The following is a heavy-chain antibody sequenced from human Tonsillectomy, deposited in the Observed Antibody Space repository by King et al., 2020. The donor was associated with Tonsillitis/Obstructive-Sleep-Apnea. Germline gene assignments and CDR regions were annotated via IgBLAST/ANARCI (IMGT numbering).Heavy chain of an antibody. J-gene: IGHJ6*03. Sequence: VQLVESGGGLVQPGRFLRLSCAASGFTFDDYAMHWVRQAPGKGLEWVSGISWNSGSIGYADSVKGRFTIFRDNAKNSLYLQMNSLRAEDTALYYCAKHGSGYNDYYNYYMDVWGKGTTVTVSS. CDR1: GFTFDDYA. CDR3: AKHGSGYNDYYNYYMDV. V-gene: IGHV3-9*01. D-gene: IGHD5-24*01. CDR2: ISWNSGSI.